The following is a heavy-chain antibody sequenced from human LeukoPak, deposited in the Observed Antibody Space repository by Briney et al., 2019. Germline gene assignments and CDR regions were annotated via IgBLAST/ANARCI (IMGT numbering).Heavy chain of an antibody. Sequence: GGSLRLSCAASGFTFSSYEMNWVRQAPGKGLEWVSYISSSGSIIYYADAVRGRFTISRDNSENTLYLQMNSLRAEDTAVYYCARGPGGRTSLYYYGMDVWGQGTTVTVSS. CDR1: GFTFSSYE. D-gene: IGHD3-16*01. V-gene: IGHV3-48*03. CDR2: ISSSGSII. J-gene: IGHJ6*02. CDR3: ARGPGGRTSLYYYGMDV.